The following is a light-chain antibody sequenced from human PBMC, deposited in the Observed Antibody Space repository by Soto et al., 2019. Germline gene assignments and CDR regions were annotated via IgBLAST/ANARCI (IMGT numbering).Light chain of an antibody. J-gene: IGKJ1*01. Sequence: DIVMTQSPDSLAVSLGERATINCKSSQSVLYSSNNKNYLAWYQQKLGQPPKLLIYWASTRESGVPDRFSGSGSGTDFTFTISSLQAEDVAVYYCQQYYSTPWTFGQGTKVEIK. CDR1: QSVLYSSNNKNY. CDR3: QQYYSTPWT. CDR2: WAS. V-gene: IGKV4-1*01.